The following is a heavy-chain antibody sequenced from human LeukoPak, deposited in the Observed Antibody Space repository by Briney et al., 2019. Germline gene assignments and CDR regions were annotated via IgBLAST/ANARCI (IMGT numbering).Heavy chain of an antibody. D-gene: IGHD5-18*01. CDR1: GFTFRSYW. Sequence: GGSLRLSCAASGFTFRSYWMSWVRQAPGKGLEWVSAISGSGGSTYYADSVKGRFTISRDNSKNTLYLQMNSLRAEDTAVYYCAKTSGYSYGWFDPWGQGTLVTVSS. J-gene: IGHJ5*02. CDR3: AKTSGYSYGWFDP. CDR2: ISGSGGST. V-gene: IGHV3-23*01.